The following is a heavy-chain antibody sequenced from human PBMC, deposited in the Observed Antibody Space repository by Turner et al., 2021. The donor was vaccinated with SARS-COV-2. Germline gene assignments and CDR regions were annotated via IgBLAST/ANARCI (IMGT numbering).Heavy chain of an antibody. Sequence: EVQLVESGGRLVKPGGYLRLSCAASGFTFSSYSMNWVRQAPGKGLEWVSSISSTSNYIFYADSVKGRFTISRDNAKNSLYLQMNSLRVEDTAVYYCARGANGNFDYWGQGALVTVSS. CDR2: ISSTSNYI. D-gene: IGHD1-26*01. CDR1: GFTFSSYS. J-gene: IGHJ4*02. CDR3: ARGANGNFDY. V-gene: IGHV3-21*01.